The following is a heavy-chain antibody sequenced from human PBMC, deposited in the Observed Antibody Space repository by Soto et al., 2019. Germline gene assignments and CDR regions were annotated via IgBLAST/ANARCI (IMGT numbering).Heavy chain of an antibody. CDR2: ITANGDNT. V-gene: IGHV3-23*01. Sequence: EVQLLESGGGLVQPGGSLRLSCAASGFTFNIYGMSWVRQAPGKGLEWVAVITANGDNTSYTDSVKGRFTVSRDNAKKTLYLQMNSLRVEDTAIYYCAKAFRLYSGSYWSESWGQGTVVTVSS. D-gene: IGHD1-26*01. CDR3: AKAFRLYSGSYWSES. CDR1: GFTFNIYG. J-gene: IGHJ5*01.